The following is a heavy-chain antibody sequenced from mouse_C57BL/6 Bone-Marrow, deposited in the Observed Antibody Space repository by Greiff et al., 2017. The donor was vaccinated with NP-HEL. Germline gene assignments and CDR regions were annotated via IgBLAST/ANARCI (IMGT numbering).Heavy chain of an antibody. D-gene: IGHD4-1*01. CDR1: GFTFSDYY. Sequence: EVKLVESGGGLVQPGGSLKLSCAASGFTFSDYYMYWVRQTPEKRLEWVAYISNGGGSTYYPETVKGRFTISRDNAKNTLYLQMSRLKSEDTAMYYCARQRWGFAYWGQGTLVTVSA. J-gene: IGHJ3*01. V-gene: IGHV5-12*01. CDR3: ARQRWGFAY. CDR2: ISNGGGST.